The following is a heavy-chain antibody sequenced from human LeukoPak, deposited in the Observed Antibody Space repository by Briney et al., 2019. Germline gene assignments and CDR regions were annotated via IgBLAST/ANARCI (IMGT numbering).Heavy chain of an antibody. V-gene: IGHV4-39*07. D-gene: IGHD3-22*01. CDR1: GGSISSSSYY. Sequence: SETLSLTCTVSGGSISSSSYYWGWIRQPPGKGLEWIGSIYYSGSTYYNPSLKSRVTISVDTSKNQFSLKLSSVTAADTAVYYCARDRGRIAAAGTHLYYYDSSGYPNFDYWGQGTLVTVSS. CDR2: IYYSGST. J-gene: IGHJ4*02. CDR3: ARDRGRIAAAGTHLYYYDSSGYPNFDY.